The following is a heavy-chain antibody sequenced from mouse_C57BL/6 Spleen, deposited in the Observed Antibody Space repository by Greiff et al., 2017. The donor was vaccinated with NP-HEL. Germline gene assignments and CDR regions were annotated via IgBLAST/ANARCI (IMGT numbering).Heavy chain of an antibody. Sequence: EVQVVESEGGLVQPGSSMKLSCTASGFTFSDYYMAWVRQVPEKGLEWVANINYDGSSTYYLDSLKSRFIISRDNAKNILYLQMSSLKSEDTATYYCARDPYYYGSSSWYFDVWGTGTTVTVSS. CDR3: ARDPYYYGSSSWYFDV. CDR1: GFTFSDYY. J-gene: IGHJ1*03. CDR2: INYDGSST. D-gene: IGHD1-1*01. V-gene: IGHV5-16*01.